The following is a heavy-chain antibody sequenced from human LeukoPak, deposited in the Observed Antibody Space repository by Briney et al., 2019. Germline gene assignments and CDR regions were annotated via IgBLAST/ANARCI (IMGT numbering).Heavy chain of an antibody. V-gene: IGHV3-21*04. CDR2: ISSSSSYI. J-gene: IGHJ4*02. CDR3: ARMGTTRWGGPGNGDC. Sequence: GGSLRLSCAASGFTFSSYSMNWVRQAPGKGLEWVSSISSSSSYIYYADSVKGRFTISRDISKNTLYLQMNSLRAEDTAVYYCARMGTTRWGGPGNGDCWGQGTLVTVSS. D-gene: IGHD1-26*01. CDR1: GFTFSSYS.